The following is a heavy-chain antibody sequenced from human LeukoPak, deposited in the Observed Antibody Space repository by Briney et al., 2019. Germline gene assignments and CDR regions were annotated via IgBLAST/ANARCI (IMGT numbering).Heavy chain of an antibody. CDR1: GFTFSSYA. V-gene: IGHV3-30-3*01. J-gene: IGHJ4*02. CDR3: AKIRGPFCSSTSCYFGYFDY. D-gene: IGHD2-2*01. Sequence: GRSLRLSCAASGFTFSSYAMHWVRQAPGKGLEWVAVISYDGSNKYYADSVKGRFTISRDNSKNTLYLQMNSLRAEDTAVYYCAKIRGPFCSSTSCYFGYFDYWGQGTLVTVSS. CDR2: ISYDGSNK.